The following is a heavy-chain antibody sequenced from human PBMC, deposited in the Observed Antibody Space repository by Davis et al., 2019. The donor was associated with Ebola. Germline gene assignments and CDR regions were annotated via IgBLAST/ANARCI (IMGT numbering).Heavy chain of an antibody. V-gene: IGHV4-34*01. CDR1: GGSFSGYY. D-gene: IGHD2-2*01. Sequence: MPSETLSLTCAVYGGSFSGYYWSWIRQPPGRGLEWIGEINHSGSTNYNPSLKSRVTISVDTSKNQFSLKLSSVTAADTAVYYCARGGLLVEYQLLFLPTGFDYWGQGTLVTVSS. J-gene: IGHJ4*02. CDR3: ARGGLLVEYQLLFLPTGFDY. CDR2: INHSGST.